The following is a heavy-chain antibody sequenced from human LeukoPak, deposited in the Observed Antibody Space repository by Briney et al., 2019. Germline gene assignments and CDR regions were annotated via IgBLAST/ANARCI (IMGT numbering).Heavy chain of an antibody. CDR2: ISGSGGST. V-gene: IGHV3-23*01. Sequence: GGSLRLSCAASGFTFSNYSMNWVRQAPGKGLEWVSAISGSGGSTYYADSVKGRFTISRDNSKNTLYLQMNSLRAEDMAVYYCAKQTQYLEGFGENDAFDIWGQGTMVTVSS. D-gene: IGHD3-10*01. J-gene: IGHJ3*02. CDR1: GFTFSNYS. CDR3: AKQTQYLEGFGENDAFDI.